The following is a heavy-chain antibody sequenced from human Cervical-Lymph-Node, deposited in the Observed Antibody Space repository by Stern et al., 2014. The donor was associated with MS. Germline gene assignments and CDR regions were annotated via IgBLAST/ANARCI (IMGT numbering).Heavy chain of an antibody. D-gene: IGHD2-15*01. J-gene: IGHJ3*02. CDR2: ISAYNGNT. V-gene: IGHV1-18*01. Sequence: QDELVKSGAEATKPGASAKVSCKASGYTFTSYGISCVHQAPAQELAWMGWISAYNGNTNYAQKLQGRVTMTTDTSTSTAYMELRSLRSDDTAVYYCARGLLGSENAFDIWGQGTMVTVSS. CDR3: ARGLLGSENAFDI. CDR1: GYTFTSYG.